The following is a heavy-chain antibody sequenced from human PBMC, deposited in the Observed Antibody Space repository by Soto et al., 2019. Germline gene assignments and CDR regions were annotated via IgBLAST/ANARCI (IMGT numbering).Heavy chain of an antibody. V-gene: IGHV3-23*01. J-gene: IGHJ4*02. CDR1: GFTFSVYA. CDR2: ISGSGDST. D-gene: IGHD3-10*01. Sequence: EVRLLESGGGLVQPGGSLRLSCAASGFTFSVYAMSWVRQAPGKGLEWVSGISGSGDSTHYADSVKGRFTVSRDKSKSMLYLQTNSLSSEDTAIYYCAKALYGGFTYWGKGTLVTVYS. CDR3: AKALYGGFTY.